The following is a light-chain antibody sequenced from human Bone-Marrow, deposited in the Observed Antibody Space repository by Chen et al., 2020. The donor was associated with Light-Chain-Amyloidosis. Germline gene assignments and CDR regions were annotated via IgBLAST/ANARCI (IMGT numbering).Light chain of an antibody. J-gene: IGLJ3*02. Sequence: SYVLTQPSPVSVAPGQTATIACGGNNIGSTSVHWYQQTPGQAPLLVVYDDSDRPSGIPERLSGSNAGNTATLTISRVEAGDEADYYCQVWDRSSDLPVFGGGTTLTVL. CDR3: QVWDRSSDLPV. V-gene: IGLV3-21*02. CDR2: DDS. CDR1: NIGSTS.